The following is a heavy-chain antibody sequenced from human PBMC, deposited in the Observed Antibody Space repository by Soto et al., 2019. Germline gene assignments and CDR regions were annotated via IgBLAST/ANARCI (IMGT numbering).Heavy chain of an antibody. CDR1: GYTFTGYY. D-gene: IGHD3-3*01. CDR2: INPNSGGT. J-gene: IGHJ4*02. CDR3: ARGQGDFWSGYYTGYFDY. V-gene: IGHV1-2*04. Sequence: ASVKVSCKASGYTFTGYYMHWVRQAPGQGLEWMGWINPNSGGTNYAQKFQGWVTMTRDTSISTAYMELSRLRSDDTAVYYCARGQGDFWSGYYTGYFDYWGQGTLVTSPQ.